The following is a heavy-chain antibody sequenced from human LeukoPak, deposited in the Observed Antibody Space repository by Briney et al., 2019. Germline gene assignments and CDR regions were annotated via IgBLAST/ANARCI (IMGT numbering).Heavy chain of an antibody. Sequence: SETLSLTCTVSGGSISSYYWSWIRQPPGKGLEWIGYIYYSGGTNYNPSLKSRVTISVDTSKNQFSLKLSSVTAADTAVYYCARRRDTTLDYWGQGTLVTVSS. CDR3: ARRRDTTLDY. D-gene: IGHD5-18*01. J-gene: IGHJ4*02. CDR2: IYYSGGT. CDR1: GGSISSYY. V-gene: IGHV4-59*08.